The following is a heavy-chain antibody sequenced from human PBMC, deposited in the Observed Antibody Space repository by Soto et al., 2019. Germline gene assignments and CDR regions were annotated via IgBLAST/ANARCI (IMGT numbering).Heavy chain of an antibody. CDR1: GFTFSNAW. CDR2: IKSKTDGGTT. V-gene: IGHV3-15*01. J-gene: IGHJ4*02. D-gene: IGHD6-13*01. CDR3: AKGTVGSTLQPYYFGF. Sequence: GGSLRLSCAASGFTFSNAWMSWVRQAPGKGLEWVGRIKSKTDGGTTDYAAPVKGRFTISRDDSKNTLYLQMNSLKTEDTAVYYCAKGTVGSTLQPYYFGFWGQGTLVTVSS.